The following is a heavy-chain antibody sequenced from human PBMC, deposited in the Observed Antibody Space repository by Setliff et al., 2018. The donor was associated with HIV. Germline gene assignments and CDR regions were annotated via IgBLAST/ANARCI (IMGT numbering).Heavy chain of an antibody. D-gene: IGHD3-16*01. J-gene: IGHJ3*02. CDR2: MNPDGSNA. Sequence: GESLKISCKGSGYSFITYWIGWVRQRPGKGLEWMGIMNPDGSNARYSPSFQGQVTISVDESISTAYLQWSSLKASDTAFYYCARFYGSYDVGGFDIWGQGTKVTVSS. CDR3: ARFYGSYDVGGFDI. V-gene: IGHV5-51*01. CDR1: GYSFITYW.